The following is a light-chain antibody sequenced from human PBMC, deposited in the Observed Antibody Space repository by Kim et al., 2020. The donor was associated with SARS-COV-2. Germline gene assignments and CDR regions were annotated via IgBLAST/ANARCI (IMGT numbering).Light chain of an antibody. CDR3: QSFDSSLSGPV. CDR2: GNS. Sequence: QRVTTSCTGGNSNIGAGYDAHWYQQLPGTAPKLLIFGNSKRPSGVPDRISGSKSGTSASLAITGLQAEDEADYYCQSFDSSLSGPVFGGGTQLTVL. J-gene: IGLJ3*02. CDR1: NSNIGAGYD. V-gene: IGLV1-40*01.